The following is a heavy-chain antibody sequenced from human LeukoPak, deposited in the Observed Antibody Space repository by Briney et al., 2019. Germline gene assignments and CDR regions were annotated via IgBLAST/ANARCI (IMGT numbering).Heavy chain of an antibody. CDR1: GGSISSGGYY. D-gene: IGHD1-7*01. V-gene: IGHV4-31*03. J-gene: IGHJ5*02. CDR3: ARQTQYNWNYGNWFDP. CDR2: IYYSGST. Sequence: PSETLSLTCTVSGGSISSGGYYWSWIHQHPGKGLEWIGYIYYSGSTYYNPSLKSRVTISVDTSKNQFSLKLSSVTAADTAVYYCARQTQYNWNYGNWFDPWGQGTLVTVSS.